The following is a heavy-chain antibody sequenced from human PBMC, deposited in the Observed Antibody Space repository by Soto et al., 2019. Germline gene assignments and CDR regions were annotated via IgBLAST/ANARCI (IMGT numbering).Heavy chain of an antibody. D-gene: IGHD3-9*01. V-gene: IGHV4-59*01. CDR2: IYYSGST. CDR3: ARGYYDILTGTNYGMDV. Sequence: QVQLQESGPGLVKPSETLSLTCTVSGGSISSYYWSWIRQPPGKGLEWIGYIYYSGSTNYNASLKSRVTISVDTSKNQFSLKLSSVTAADTAVYYCARGYYDILTGTNYGMDVWGQGTTVTVSS. CDR1: GGSISSYY. J-gene: IGHJ6*02.